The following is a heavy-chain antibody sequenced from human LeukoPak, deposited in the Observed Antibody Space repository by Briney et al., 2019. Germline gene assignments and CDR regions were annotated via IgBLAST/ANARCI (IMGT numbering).Heavy chain of an antibody. Sequence: GGSLRLSRAASGFTFSGYSMNWVRQAPGKGREGVSSISRSRSYIYSADSVKGGFTISRDNAKNSRYLQMNSLRAEDTAVYYCTRVGYYDSSGYSYYWGQGNLVTVSS. D-gene: IGHD3-22*01. V-gene: IGHV3-21*01. CDR2: ISRSRSYI. CDR1: GFTFSGYS. CDR3: TRVGYYDSSGYSYY. J-gene: IGHJ4*02.